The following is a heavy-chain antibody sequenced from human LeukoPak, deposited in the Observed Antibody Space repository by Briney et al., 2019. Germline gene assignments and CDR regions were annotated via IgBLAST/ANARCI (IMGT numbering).Heavy chain of an antibody. J-gene: IGHJ5*02. Sequence: SETLSLTGTVSGGSFSSHGYYWNWFRQHPRKSLEWIGFVSYAGTTNYNPSLRSRVTISPDTSDNQFSLKLTSVTAADTAVYYCARAPFVSGSFGWFDTWGQGVLVTVSS. CDR2: VSYAGTT. V-gene: IGHV4-31*03. CDR3: ARAPFVSGSFGWFDT. D-gene: IGHD3-10*01. CDR1: GGSFSSHGYY.